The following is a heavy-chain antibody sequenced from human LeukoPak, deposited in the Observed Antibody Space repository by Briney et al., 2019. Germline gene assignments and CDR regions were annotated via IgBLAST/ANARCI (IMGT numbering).Heavy chain of an antibody. D-gene: IGHD1-26*01. J-gene: IGHJ4*02. CDR3: ARDLEGAFDY. V-gene: IGHV3-21*01. Sequence: PGGSLRLPCAASGFTFSSYSMNWVRQAPGKGLEWVSSISSSSSYIYYADSVKGRFTISRDNAKNSLYLQMNSPRAEDTAVYYCARDLEGAFDYWGQGTLVTVSS. CDR1: GFTFSSYS. CDR2: ISSSSSYI.